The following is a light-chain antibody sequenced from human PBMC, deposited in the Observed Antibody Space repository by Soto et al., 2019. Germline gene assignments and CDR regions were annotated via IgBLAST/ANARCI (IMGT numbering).Light chain of an antibody. CDR1: QSVSSSY. V-gene: IGKV3-20*01. J-gene: IGKJ1*01. CDR3: QQYGSSGWT. CDR2: GAS. Sequence: EIVLTQSPGTLSLSPGERATLSCRARQSVSSSYLAWYQQKPGQAPRLLIYGASSRATGIPDRFSGSGSGTDFTLTISRLEPEDVAVYYCQQYGSSGWTFGQGTKVEI.